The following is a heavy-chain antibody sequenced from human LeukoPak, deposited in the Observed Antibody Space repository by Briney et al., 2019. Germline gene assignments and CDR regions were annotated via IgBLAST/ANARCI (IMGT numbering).Heavy chain of an antibody. D-gene: IGHD5-18*01. CDR1: GFTFSSYS. V-gene: IGHV3-21*01. CDR2: ISSSSSYI. CDR3: ARDILRGYSYGPHYSFDY. J-gene: IGHJ4*02. Sequence: PGGSLRLSCAASGFTFSSYSMNWVRQAPGKGLEWVSSISSSSSYIYYADSVKGRFTISRDNAKNSLYLQMNSLRAEDTAVYYCARDILRGYSYGPHYSFDYWGQGTLVTVSS.